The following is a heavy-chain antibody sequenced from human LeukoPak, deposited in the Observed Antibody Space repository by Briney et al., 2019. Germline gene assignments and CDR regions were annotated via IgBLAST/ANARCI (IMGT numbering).Heavy chain of an antibody. D-gene: IGHD6-19*01. CDR1: GASISNSRDY. Sequence: KSSETLSLTCTVSGASISNSRDYWGWIRQPPGKGLEWIGSIFFSGSTYYSPSLKSRAAISVDSSKNQFSLKLSSVTAADTAFYYCARHVEIAVAGPIEYWGQGTLVPVSS. V-gene: IGHV4-39*01. CDR2: IFFSGST. J-gene: IGHJ4*02. CDR3: ARHVEIAVAGPIEY.